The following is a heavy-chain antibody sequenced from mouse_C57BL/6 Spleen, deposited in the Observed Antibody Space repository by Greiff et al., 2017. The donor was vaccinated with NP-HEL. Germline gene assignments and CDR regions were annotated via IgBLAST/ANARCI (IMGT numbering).Heavy chain of an antibody. V-gene: IGHV1-7*01. Sequence: VQLQQSGAELAKPGASVKLSCKASAYTFTSYWMHWVKQRPGQGLEWIGYINPSSGYTKYNQKFKDKATLTADKSSSPAYMQLSSLTYEDSAVYDWARGGNGYDGGGYAMDYWGQGTSVTVSS. D-gene: IGHD2-2*01. CDR2: INPSSGYT. CDR1: AYTFTSYW. CDR3: ARGGNGYDGGGYAMDY. J-gene: IGHJ4*01.